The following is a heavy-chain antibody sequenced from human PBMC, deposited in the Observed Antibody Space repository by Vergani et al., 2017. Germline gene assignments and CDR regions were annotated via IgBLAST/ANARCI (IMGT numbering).Heavy chain of an antibody. J-gene: IGHJ4*02. CDR1: GFTFSSYG. D-gene: IGHD5-24*01. Sequence: QVQLVESGGGVVQPGRSLRLSCAASGFTFSSYGMHWVRQAPGKGLEWVAVISYDGSNNYYADSVKGRFTISRDNSKNTLYLQMNNLRAADTAVYYCAKVGKRWLQFGAGDYWGQGTLVTVSS. CDR2: ISYDGSNN. V-gene: IGHV3-30*18. CDR3: AKVGKRWLQFGAGDY.